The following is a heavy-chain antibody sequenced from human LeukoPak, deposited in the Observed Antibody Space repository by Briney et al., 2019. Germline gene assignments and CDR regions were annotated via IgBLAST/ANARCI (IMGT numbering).Heavy chain of an antibody. V-gene: IGHV3-21*01. Sequence: GGSLRLSCAASGFTFSSYSMNWVRQAPGKGLEWISFISSRSSYIYYADSVKGRFTISRDNPKNSLYLQMNSLRAEDTAVYYCARSRGYSNEGMELVYWSQGTLVTVSS. CDR3: ARSRGYSNEGMELVY. CDR2: ISSRSSYI. D-gene: IGHD5-18*01. J-gene: IGHJ4*02. CDR1: GFTFSSYS.